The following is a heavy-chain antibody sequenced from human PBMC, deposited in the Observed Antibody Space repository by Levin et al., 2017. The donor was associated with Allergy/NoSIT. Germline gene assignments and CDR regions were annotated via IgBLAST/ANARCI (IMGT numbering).Heavy chain of an antibody. CDR2: IINSGVGT. Sequence: GESLKISCAASGFTFNNYAMSWVRQAPGKGLEWVSAIINSGVGTYYADSVKGRFTISRDNYKKTMYLQMNSLRAEDTAVYFCAKDAIRGSDQPYYFDYWGQGTLVTASS. CDR1: GFTFNNYA. D-gene: IGHD6-19*01. V-gene: IGHV3-23*01. J-gene: IGHJ4*02. CDR3: AKDAIRGSDQPYYFDY.